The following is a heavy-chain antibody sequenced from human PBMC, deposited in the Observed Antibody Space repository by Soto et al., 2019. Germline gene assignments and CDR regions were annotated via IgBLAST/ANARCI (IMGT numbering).Heavy chain of an antibody. D-gene: IGHD5-12*01. J-gene: IGHJ4*02. CDR1: GYTFNDFG. V-gene: IGHV1-18*01. Sequence: QVHLLQSGAEVQKPGASVKVSCKTSGYTFNDFGITWVRQAPGLGLEWLGWIYSKAGKMNFAPKFQNRVIMTTDTSTSTAFMGLTSLTFDDSAIYFCARDIGFDIDYWGQGTLVTVS. CDR3: ARDIGFDIDY. CDR2: IYSKAGKM.